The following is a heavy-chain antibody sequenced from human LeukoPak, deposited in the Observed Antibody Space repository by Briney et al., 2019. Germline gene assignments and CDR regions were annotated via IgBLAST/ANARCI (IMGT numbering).Heavy chain of an antibody. D-gene: IGHD5-12*01. CDR1: GYSISSGYY. V-gene: IGHV4-38-2*02. J-gene: IGHJ4*02. CDR2: IYHSGST. CDR3: ARGGDGLLGDY. Sequence: PSETLSLTCTVSGYSISSGYYWGWFRQPPGKEREGIGSIYHSGSTYYDWSLESRGTISVDTSTNQFSLKMRSATAADTAVYYFARGGDGLLGDYWGQGILVTVSS.